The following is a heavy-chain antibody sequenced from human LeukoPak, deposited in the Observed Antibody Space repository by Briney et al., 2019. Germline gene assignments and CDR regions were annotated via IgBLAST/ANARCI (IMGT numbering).Heavy chain of an antibody. J-gene: IGHJ4*02. D-gene: IGHD3-10*01. CDR2: ISYDGSNK. Sequence: GRSLRLSCAASGFTFSSYAMHWVRQAPGKGLEWVAVISYDGSNKYYADSVKGRFTISRDNSKNTLYLQMNSLRAEDTAVYYCARDQASSDSGSYYPPFDYWGQGTLVTVSS. V-gene: IGHV3-30-3*01. CDR1: GFTFSSYA. CDR3: ARDQASSDSGSYYPPFDY.